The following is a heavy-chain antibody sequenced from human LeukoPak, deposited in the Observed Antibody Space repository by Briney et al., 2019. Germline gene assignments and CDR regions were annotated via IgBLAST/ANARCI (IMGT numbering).Heavy chain of an antibody. CDR1: GFTFSSYG. CDR2: ISDSGGST. CDR3: AKDQHTASSHDY. V-gene: IGHV3-23*01. Sequence: GGSLRLSCAASGFTFSSYGMSWVRQAPGKGLEWVSAISDSGGSTYYADSVKGRFTISRDNSKNTLYLHMSSLRAEDTAVYYCAKDQHTASSHDYWGQGTLVTVSS. D-gene: IGHD5-18*01. J-gene: IGHJ4*02.